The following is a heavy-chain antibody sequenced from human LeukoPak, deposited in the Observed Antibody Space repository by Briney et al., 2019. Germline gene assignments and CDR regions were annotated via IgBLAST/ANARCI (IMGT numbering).Heavy chain of an antibody. J-gene: IGHJ4*02. Sequence: QPGGSLRLSCAASGFTFSSYWMHWVRQAPGKGLVWVSRIRTDGTTTTYADSVRGRFTVSRDNAKNTLYLEMSRLRAEDTAVYFCTRDNAYMFDYWGQGTQVAVSS. CDR2: IRTDGTTT. CDR3: TRDNAYMFDY. CDR1: GFTFSSYW. D-gene: IGHD2-2*01. V-gene: IGHV3-74*01.